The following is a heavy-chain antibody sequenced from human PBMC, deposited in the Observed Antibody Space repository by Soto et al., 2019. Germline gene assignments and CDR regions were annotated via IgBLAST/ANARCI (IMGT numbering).Heavy chain of an antibody. J-gene: IGHJ4*02. CDR1: GYTFTTYG. Sequence: QVQLVQSGAEVTRPGASVRVSCKASGYTFTTYGINWVRQAPGQGLEWMGWISPYNGNTNFAQKFQGRLTMTTDTSTSTAYMDLRSLRFDDTAVYYCARYSVAYGDYRYWGQGTLVTVSS. V-gene: IGHV1-18*01. CDR2: ISPYNGNT. CDR3: ARYSVAYGDYRY. D-gene: IGHD4-17*01.